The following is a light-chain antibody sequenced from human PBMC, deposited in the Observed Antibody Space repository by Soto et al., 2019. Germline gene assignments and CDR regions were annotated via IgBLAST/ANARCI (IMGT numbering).Light chain of an antibody. CDR1: QSISRW. J-gene: IGKJ1*01. V-gene: IGKV1-5*01. CDR2: DAS. Sequence: DIQMTQSPSTLSASVGDRVTITCRASQSISRWLAWYQQKPGKAPNLLIYDASTLHSGVPSRFSGSGSGTEFTLTLTNLQPDDFATYFCQQYNTPWTFGQGTNVEIK. CDR3: QQYNTPWT.